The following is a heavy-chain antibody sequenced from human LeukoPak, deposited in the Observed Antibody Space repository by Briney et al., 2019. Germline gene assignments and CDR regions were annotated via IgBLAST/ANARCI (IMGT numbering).Heavy chain of an antibody. CDR3: ARVTGYMIEDYFDY. D-gene: IGHD3-22*01. Sequence: SETLSLTCTVSGGSISSSYSYWGWIRQPPGKGLEWIGNIYYSGSTNYNPSLKSRVTTSVDTSKNQFSLRLSSVTAADTAVYYCARVTGYMIEDYFDYWGQGTLVTVSS. CDR2: IYYSGST. J-gene: IGHJ4*02. CDR1: GGSISSSYSY. V-gene: IGHV4-39*07.